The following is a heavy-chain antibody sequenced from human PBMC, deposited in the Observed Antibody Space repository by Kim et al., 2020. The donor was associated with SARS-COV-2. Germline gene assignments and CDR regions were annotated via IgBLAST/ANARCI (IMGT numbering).Heavy chain of an antibody. Sequence: GGSLRLSCAASGFTFSSYGMHWVRQAPGKGLEWVAVIWYDGSNKYYADSVKGRFTISRDNSKNTLYLQMNSLRAEDTAVYYCARVGGYSYGYFLDYFDYWGQGTLVTVSS. D-gene: IGHD5-18*01. CDR1: GFTFSSYG. CDR3: ARVGGYSYGYFLDYFDY. J-gene: IGHJ4*02. CDR2: IWYDGSNK. V-gene: IGHV3-33*01.